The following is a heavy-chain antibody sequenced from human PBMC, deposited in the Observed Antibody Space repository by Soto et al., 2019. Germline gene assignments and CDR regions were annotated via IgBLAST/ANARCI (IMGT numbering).Heavy chain of an antibody. CDR2: INPDGRTI. D-gene: IGHD4-4*01. V-gene: IGHV3-74*01. Sequence: PVGSLRLSCAASAFSFSTSWMHWFRQAPGEGLVWVSRINPDGRTINYADSVKGRFTIPRDNAKNTLYLQMNILRVEDTAVYFCATAGNYSFDNWGLGTLVTVSS. J-gene: IGHJ4*02. CDR1: AFSFSTSW. CDR3: ATAGNYSFDN.